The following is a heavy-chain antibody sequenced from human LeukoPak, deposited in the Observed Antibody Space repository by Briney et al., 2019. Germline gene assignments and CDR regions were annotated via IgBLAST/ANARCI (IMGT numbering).Heavy chain of an antibody. CDR2: IYHSGST. J-gene: IGHJ4*02. CDR1: GGSISSGGYY. D-gene: IGHD4-11*01. CDR3: ARDSWSNYPPLNYFDY. V-gene: IGHV4-39*07. Sequence: SQTLSLTCTVSGGSISSGGYYWSWIRQHPGKGLEWIGSIYHSGSTYYNPSLKSRVTISVDTSRNQFSLKLSSVTAADTAVYYCARDSWSNYPPLNYFDYWGQGTLVTVSS.